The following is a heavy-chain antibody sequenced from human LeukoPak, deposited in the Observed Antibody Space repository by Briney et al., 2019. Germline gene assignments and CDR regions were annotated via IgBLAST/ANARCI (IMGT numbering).Heavy chain of an antibody. J-gene: IGHJ1*01. CDR2: ISGSGGST. D-gene: IGHD3-22*01. Sequence: GGSLRLSCAASGFTFSSYAMSWVRQAPGKGLEWVSAISGSGGSTYYADSVKGRFTISRDKSKNAVYLQMDSLRAEDTAVYYCAGGNGYHPLTTYWGQGTLVTVSS. V-gene: IGHV3-23*01. CDR1: GFTFSSYA. CDR3: AGGNGYHPLTTY.